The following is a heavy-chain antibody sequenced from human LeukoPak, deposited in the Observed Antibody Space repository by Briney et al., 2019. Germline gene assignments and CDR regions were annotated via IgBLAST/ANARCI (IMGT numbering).Heavy chain of an antibody. D-gene: IGHD6-19*01. CDR2: IYYSGST. CDR1: GGSISSYY. CDR3: ARDGGSGWYGIYYYYGMDV. Sequence: PSETLSLTCTVSGGSISSYYWSWIRQPPGKGLEWIGYIYYSGSTNYNPSLKSRVTISVDTSKNQFSLKLSSATAADTAVYYCARDGGSGWYGIYYYYGMDVWGQGTTVTVSS. V-gene: IGHV4-59*01. J-gene: IGHJ6*02.